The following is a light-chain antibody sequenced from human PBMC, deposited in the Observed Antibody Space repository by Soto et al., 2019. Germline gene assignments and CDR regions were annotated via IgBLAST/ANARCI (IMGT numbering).Light chain of an antibody. CDR3: LQYYSTGT. CDR2: WAS. J-gene: IGKJ1*01. Sequence: DIVMTQSPDSLAVSLGERATINCKSSQSVLYSSNNKNYLAWYQHKPGQPPKLLIYWASTRESGVPDRFSGSGSGTDFPLTISRLQAEDVAVYYCLQYYSTGTFGQGTKVEIK. CDR1: QSVLYSSNNKNY. V-gene: IGKV4-1*01.